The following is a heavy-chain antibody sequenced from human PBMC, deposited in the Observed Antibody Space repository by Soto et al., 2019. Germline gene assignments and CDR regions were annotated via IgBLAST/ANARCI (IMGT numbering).Heavy chain of an antibody. J-gene: IGHJ4*02. D-gene: IGHD6-19*01. CDR3: AKDLGASGWYGIDS. Sequence: QVQLVESGGGVVQPGRSLRLSCAASGFTFSSYAMHWVRQAPGKGLEWVTVISYDGSNKYYADSVKGRFTISRDNSKKKLYLQMSRLRAEDTAVYYCAKDLGASGWYGIDSWGQGTLITVSS. CDR1: GFTFSSYA. V-gene: IGHV3-30*18. CDR2: ISYDGSNK.